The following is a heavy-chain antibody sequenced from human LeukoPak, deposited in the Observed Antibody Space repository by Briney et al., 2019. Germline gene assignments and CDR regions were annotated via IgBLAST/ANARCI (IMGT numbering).Heavy chain of an antibody. CDR3: ARARRITGTGQFDY. V-gene: IGHV4-59*01. CDR1: GGSISSYY. CDR2: IYYSGST. Sequence: SETLSLTCTVSGGSISSYYWSWIRQPPGKGLEWIGYIYYSGSTNYNPSLKSRVTTSVDTSKNQFSLKLSSVTAADTAVYYCARARRITGTGQFDYWAREPWSPSPQ. J-gene: IGHJ4*02. D-gene: IGHD1-7*01.